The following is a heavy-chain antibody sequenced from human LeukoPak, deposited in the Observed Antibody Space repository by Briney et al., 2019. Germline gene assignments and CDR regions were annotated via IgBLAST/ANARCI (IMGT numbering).Heavy chain of an antibody. CDR3: ARAITSGWYYPGIDF. CDR2: INSDGSRT. CDR1: GFTFSSYW. V-gene: IGHV3-74*03. D-gene: IGHD6-19*01. Sequence: GGSLRLSCAASGFTFSSYWMYWVRQAPGKGLVWVSRINSDGSRTTYADSVKGRFTISRDNAENTLSLQMNSLRAEDTAVYYCARAITSGWYYPGIDFWGQGTLVTVSS. J-gene: IGHJ4*02.